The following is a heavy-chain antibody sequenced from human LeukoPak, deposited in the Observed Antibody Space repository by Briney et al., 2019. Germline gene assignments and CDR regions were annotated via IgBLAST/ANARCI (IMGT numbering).Heavy chain of an antibody. CDR1: GFTFSSYW. V-gene: IGHV3-74*01. Sequence: GGSLRLSCAASGFTFSSYWMHWVRQAPGKGLVWVSRINSDGSSTSYADSVKGRFTISRDNAKNTPYLQMNSLRAEDTAVYYCARSGGTYFDYWAREPWSPSPQ. J-gene: IGHJ4*02. D-gene: IGHD3-10*01. CDR3: ARSGGTYFDY. CDR2: INSDGSST.